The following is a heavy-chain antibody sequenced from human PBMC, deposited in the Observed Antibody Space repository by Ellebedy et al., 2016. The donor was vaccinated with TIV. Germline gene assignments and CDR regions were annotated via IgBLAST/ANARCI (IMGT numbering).Heavy chain of an antibody. V-gene: IGHV3-11*01. J-gene: IGHJ4*02. CDR2: ISYSGNLM. CDR3: ARLGLIAAAGASDY. CDR1: GFTFSGYY. D-gene: IGHD6-13*01. Sequence: PGGSLRLSCEASGFTFSGYYMSWFRQAPGKGPEWVSYISYSGNLMYYADSVKGRFTTSRDNAENSLYLQMNSLRAEDTAVYYCARLGLIAAAGASDYWGQGTLVIVSS.